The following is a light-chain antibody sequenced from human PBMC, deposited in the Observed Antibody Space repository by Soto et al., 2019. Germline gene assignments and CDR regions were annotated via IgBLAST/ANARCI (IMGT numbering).Light chain of an antibody. Sequence: DIQMTQSPASLCASLGDRVTISCRASQSIGRNLNWYQQKPGKAPTLLMFTSSNSQSGVPSRFSGSGSGTDFIFTISSLQPEDFATYYCQQSYSTPPTFGQGTK. V-gene: IGKV1-39*01. CDR1: QSIGRN. CDR3: QQSYSTPPT. CDR2: TSS. J-gene: IGKJ1*01.